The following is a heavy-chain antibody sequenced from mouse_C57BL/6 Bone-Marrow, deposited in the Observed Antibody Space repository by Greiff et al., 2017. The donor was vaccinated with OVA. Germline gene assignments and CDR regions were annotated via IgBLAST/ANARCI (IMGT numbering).Heavy chain of an antibody. D-gene: IGHD2-4*01. CDR2: IRSKSSNYAT. CDR3: VRERYYDYDGGFAY. J-gene: IGHJ3*01. V-gene: IGHV10-3*01. CDR1: GFTFNTYA. Sequence: DVQLVESGGGLVQPKGSLKLSCAASGFTFNTYAMHWVRQAPGKGLEWVARIRSKSSNYATYYADSVKDRFTISRDDSQSMLYLQMNNLKTEDTAMYYCVRERYYDYDGGFAYWGQGTLVTVSA.